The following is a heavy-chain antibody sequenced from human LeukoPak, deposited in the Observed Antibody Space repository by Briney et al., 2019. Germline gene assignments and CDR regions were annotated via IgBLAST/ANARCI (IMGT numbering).Heavy chain of an antibody. J-gene: IGHJ4*02. D-gene: IGHD1-14*01. CDR3: ARCTTGGVDY. Sequence: GGSLRLSCAASGFTFRRYWMHWVRQVPGKGLVWVSRFKTDGNLTNCADSVKGRFTISRDDAKNTLYLQMNSRRAEETAVCYCARCTTGGVDYWGQGTLVTVSS. V-gene: IGHV3-74*01. CDR1: GFTFRRYW. CDR2: FKTDGNLT.